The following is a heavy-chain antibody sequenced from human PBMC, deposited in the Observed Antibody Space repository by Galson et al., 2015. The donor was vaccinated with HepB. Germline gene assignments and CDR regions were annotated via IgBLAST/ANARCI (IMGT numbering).Heavy chain of an antibody. CDR1: GFTFTSYT. V-gene: IGHV3-30*04. D-gene: IGHD3-10*01. CDR3: ARAVTMVRELDY. CDR2: ISYDGSNK. J-gene: IGHJ4*02. Sequence: SLRLSCAASGFTFTSYTMHWVRQAPGKGLEWVAFISYDGSNKYYADSVKGRFTISRDNSKNTLYLQMNSLRPEDTAVYYCARAVTMVRELDYWGQGTLVTVSP.